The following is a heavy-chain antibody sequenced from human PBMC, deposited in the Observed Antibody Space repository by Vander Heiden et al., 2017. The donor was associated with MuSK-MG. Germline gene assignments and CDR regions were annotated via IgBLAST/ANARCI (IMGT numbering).Heavy chain of an antibody. Sequence: QVQLVASGGRVVQPGRSLRLSCAASGFIFRNYSMHWVGQAPGKGLEWVAVISADGSNKYYADSVKGRFTISRDRSKNTLYLQMNSLRGDDTAVYYCARVQDYTVTTDYFDYWGQGTLVTVSS. CDR1: GFIFRNYS. V-gene: IGHV3-30-3*01. D-gene: IGHD4-4*01. CDR2: ISADGSNK. J-gene: IGHJ4*02. CDR3: ARVQDYTVTTDYFDY.